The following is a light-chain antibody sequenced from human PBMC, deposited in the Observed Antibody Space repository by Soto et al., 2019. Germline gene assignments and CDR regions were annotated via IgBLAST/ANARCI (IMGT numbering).Light chain of an antibody. J-gene: IGLJ2*01. V-gene: IGLV2-8*01. CDR2: EVN. CDR1: SDDVGGYNY. Sequence: QSALTQPPSASGSPGQSVTISCTGTSDDVGGYNYVSWYQQHPGKAPKLMIYEVNKRPSGVPDRFSGSKSANTASLTVSGLQAEDEADYYCSSYAGRNDVIFGGGTKVTVL. CDR3: SSYAGRNDVI.